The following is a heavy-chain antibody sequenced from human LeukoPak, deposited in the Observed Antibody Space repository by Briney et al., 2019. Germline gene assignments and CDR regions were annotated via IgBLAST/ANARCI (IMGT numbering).Heavy chain of an antibody. J-gene: IGHJ4*02. V-gene: IGHV3-21*01. D-gene: IGHD6-19*01. CDR1: GFTFSSYS. CDR3: ARDPVSGWRGVARDY. CDR2: ISSSSSYI. Sequence: GGSLRLSCAASGFTFSSYSMNWVRQAPGKGLEWVSSISSSSSYIYYADSVKVRFTISRDNAKNSLYLQMNSLRAEDTAVYYCARDPVSGWRGVARDYWGQGTLVTVSS.